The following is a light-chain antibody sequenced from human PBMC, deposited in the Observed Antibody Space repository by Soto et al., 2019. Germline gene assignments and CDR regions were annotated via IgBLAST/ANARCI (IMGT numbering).Light chain of an antibody. V-gene: IGKV1-39*01. CDR2: AAS. CDR1: QSVNTY. CDR3: QQSYSTMWP. Sequence: DIPMNESPSSVSASVGDRVTIPCRASQSVNTYLHWYQQKAGQAPKLLIYAASSLQSGVPSRFSGSGSETDFTLTISSLQPEDFATYSCQQSYSTMWPFDQGAKVAI. J-gene: IGKJ1*01.